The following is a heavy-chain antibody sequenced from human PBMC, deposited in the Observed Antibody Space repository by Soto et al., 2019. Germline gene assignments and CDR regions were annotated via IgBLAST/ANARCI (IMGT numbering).Heavy chain of an antibody. Sequence: SETLSLTCAVSGGSISSGGYSWSWIRQPPGKGLEWIGYIYHSGSTYYNPSLKSRVTISVDRSKNQFSLKLSSVTAADTVVYYCARGVSGGDYFDYWGQGTLVTVSS. J-gene: IGHJ4*02. CDR2: IYHSGST. D-gene: IGHD6-25*01. CDR1: GGSISSGGYS. V-gene: IGHV4-30-2*01. CDR3: ARGVSGGDYFDY.